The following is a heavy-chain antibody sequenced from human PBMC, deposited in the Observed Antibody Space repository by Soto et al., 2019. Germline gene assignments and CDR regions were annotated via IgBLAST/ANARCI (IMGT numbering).Heavy chain of an antibody. Sequence: PGGSLRLSCAASGFTFSSYAMSWVRQAPGKGLEWVSAISGSGGSTYYADSVKGRFTISRDNSKNTLYLQMNSLRAEDTAVYYCAKEPGGYNIAAAGHFDYWGQGTLVTVSS. CDR2: ISGSGGST. CDR3: AKEPGGYNIAAAGHFDY. J-gene: IGHJ4*02. CDR1: GFTFSSYA. D-gene: IGHD6-13*01. V-gene: IGHV3-23*01.